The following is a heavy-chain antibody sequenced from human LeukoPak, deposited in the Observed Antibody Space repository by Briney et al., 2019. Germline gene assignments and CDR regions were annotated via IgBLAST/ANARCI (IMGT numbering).Heavy chain of an antibody. CDR3: ARDLGRGYGDYVAGMDV. D-gene: IGHD4-17*01. J-gene: IGHJ6*02. Sequence: PSETLSLTCTVSGGSISSYYWSWIRQPPGKGLEWIGYIYYSGSTNYNPSLKSRVTISVDTSKNQFSLKLSSVTAADTAVYYCARDLGRGYGDYVAGMDVWGQGTTVTVSS. CDR1: GGSISSYY. CDR2: IYYSGST. V-gene: IGHV4-59*01.